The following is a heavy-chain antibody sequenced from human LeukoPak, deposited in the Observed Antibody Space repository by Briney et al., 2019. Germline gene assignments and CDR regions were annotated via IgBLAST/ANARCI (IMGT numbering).Heavy chain of an antibody. J-gene: IGHJ4*02. Sequence: GGSLRLSCAVSGFTLRSDWMIWVRPAPGEGREWVANINPEGREKNYVDSVRGRFTIYRDNAKNSLDLQMNSLRVEDTAVYYCSRDPRHSDYWGQGTLVTVSS. CDR3: SRDPRHSDY. CDR2: INPEGREK. V-gene: IGHV3-7*03. CDR1: GFTLRSDW.